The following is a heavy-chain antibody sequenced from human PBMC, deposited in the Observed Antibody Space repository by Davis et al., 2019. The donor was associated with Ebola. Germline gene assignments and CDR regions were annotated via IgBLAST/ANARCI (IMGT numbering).Heavy chain of an antibody. CDR3: VRGAGTPTPPNY. D-gene: IGHD1-7*01. V-gene: IGHV4-39*01. CDR2: IYYGGST. J-gene: IGHJ4*02. Sequence: PSETLSLTCTVSGGSISSSSYYWGWIRQPPEKGLEWIGNIYYGGSTYYNPSLKSRVTISLDTSKNQFSLKVNSVTAADSAVYYCVRGAGTPTPPNYWGRGTLVTVSS. CDR1: GGSISSSSYY.